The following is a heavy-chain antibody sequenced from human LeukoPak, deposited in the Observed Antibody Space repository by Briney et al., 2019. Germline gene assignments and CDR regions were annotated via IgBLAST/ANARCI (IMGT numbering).Heavy chain of an antibody. V-gene: IGHV1-2*06. J-gene: IGHJ5*02. CDR2: INPNSGGT. CDR3: ARDGYYYDSSGYYYDWFDP. CDR1: GYTVPSYY. Sequence: ASVKVSCKASGYTVPSYYMHGVRQAPGQGLEWMGRINPNSGGTNYAQKFQGRVTMTRDESISTAYMELSRLRSDDTAVYYCARDGYYYDSSGYYYDWFDPWGQGTLVTVSS. D-gene: IGHD3-22*01.